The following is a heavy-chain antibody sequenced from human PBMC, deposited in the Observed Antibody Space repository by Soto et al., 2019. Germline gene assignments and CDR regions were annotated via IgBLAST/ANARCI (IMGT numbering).Heavy chain of an antibody. J-gene: IGHJ5*02. D-gene: IGHD3-10*01. CDR1: GGSFSGYY. CDR2: INHSGST. CDR3: ARGPEVRGVTRNWFDP. Sequence: PSETLSLTCAVYGGSFSGYYWSWIRQPPGKGLEWIGEINHSGSTNYNPSLKSRVTISVDTSKNQFSLKLSSVTAADTAVYYCARGPEVRGVTRNWFDPWGQGTLVTVSS. V-gene: IGHV4-34*01.